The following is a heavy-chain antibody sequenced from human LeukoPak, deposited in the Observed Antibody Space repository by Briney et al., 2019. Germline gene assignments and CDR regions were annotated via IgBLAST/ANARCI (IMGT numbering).Heavy chain of an antibody. CDR1: GYSISSGYY. CDR2: IYHSGST. D-gene: IGHD4-17*01. V-gene: IGHV4-38-2*01. J-gene: IGHJ5*02. Sequence: PSETLSLTCAVSGYSISSGYYWGWIRQPPGKGLEWIGSIYHSGSTYYNPSLKSRVTMSVDTSKNQFSLKLSSVTAADTAVYYCARHPATVSKGWFDPWGQGTLVTVSS. CDR3: ARHPATVSKGWFDP.